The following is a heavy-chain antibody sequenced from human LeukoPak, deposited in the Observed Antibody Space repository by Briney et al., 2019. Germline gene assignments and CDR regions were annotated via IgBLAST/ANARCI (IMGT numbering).Heavy chain of an antibody. J-gene: IGHJ5*02. V-gene: IGHV4-39*07. CDR3: ARVLRGLQHSNWFDP. CDR2: IYYSGST. CDR1: GGSISSSSYY. D-gene: IGHD4-11*01. Sequence: SETLSLTCTVSGGSISSSSYYWGWIRQPPGKGLEWIGSIYYSGSTYYNPSLKSRVTISVDTSKNQFSLKLSSVTAADTAVYYCARVLRGLQHSNWFDPWGQGTLVTVSS.